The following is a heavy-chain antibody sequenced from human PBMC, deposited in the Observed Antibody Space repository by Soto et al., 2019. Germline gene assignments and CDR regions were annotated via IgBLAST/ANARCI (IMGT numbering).Heavy chain of an antibody. CDR3: ARKDKSGYFNWFDP. CDR1: GYKFTSSW. J-gene: IGHJ5*02. D-gene: IGHD3-22*01. CDR2: IFPSDSDT. V-gene: IGHV5-51*01. Sequence: GESLKISCRTSGYKFTSSWIAWVRQMPGKGLEWMGIIFPSDSDTRYSPSFQGQVTISADRSTSTVFLQWASLKALDTAVYFCARKDKSGYFNWFDPWGQGTLVTVS.